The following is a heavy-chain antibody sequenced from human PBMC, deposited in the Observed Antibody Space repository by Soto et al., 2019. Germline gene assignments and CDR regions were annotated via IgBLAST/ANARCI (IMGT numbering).Heavy chain of an antibody. CDR2: IYPGDSDT. CDR1: GNSFTSYW. V-gene: IGHV5-51*01. D-gene: IGHD2-15*01. J-gene: IGHJ5*02. CDR3: VVVAATPRLGWFDP. Sequence: KVSCKASGNSFTSYWIGWVRQMPGKGLEWMGIIYPGDSDTRYSPSFQGQVTISADKSISTAYLQWSSLKASDTAMYYCVVVAATPRLGWFDPWAQGTLVTVSS.